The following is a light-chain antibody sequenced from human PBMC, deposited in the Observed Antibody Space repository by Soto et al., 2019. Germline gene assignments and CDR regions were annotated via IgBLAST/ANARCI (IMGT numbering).Light chain of an antibody. CDR2: GVT. CDR1: HNDIGTYDY. CDR3: SPFTSTRIYV. J-gene: IGLJ1*01. Sequence: QSVLTQPTSVSGSPGQSITISCTGNHNDIGTYDYVSWYQQHPGRAPRLLIHGVTTRPSGISGRFSASKSGLTASLTISGLQPEDETDYYYSPFTSTRIYV. V-gene: IGLV2-14*03.